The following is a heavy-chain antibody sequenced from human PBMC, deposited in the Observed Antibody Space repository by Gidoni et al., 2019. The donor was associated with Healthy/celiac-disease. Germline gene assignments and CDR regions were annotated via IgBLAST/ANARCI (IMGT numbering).Heavy chain of an antibody. D-gene: IGHD2-21*02. CDR2: ISYDGSNK. CDR3: CNDCSFGGMDI. J-gene: IGHJ6*02. V-gene: IGHV3-30*03. Sequence: VEQVGRARGAAQPERKLKLSCAASGFTFSSYGMHLVCQAPGKGLEWVAVISYDGSNKYYADSLKGGFTSIRDNSETGVQTYIITLWGVQTGDYYYCNDCSFGGMDIWGQGTTVTVSS. CDR1: GFTFSSYG.